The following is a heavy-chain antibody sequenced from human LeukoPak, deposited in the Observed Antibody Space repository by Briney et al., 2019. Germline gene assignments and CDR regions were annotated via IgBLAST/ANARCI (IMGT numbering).Heavy chain of an antibody. CDR1: GFTFSNYA. CDR2: ISGSSTDI. V-gene: IGHV3-21*01. D-gene: IGHD3-22*01. CDR3: ARRGYYDSSGYDY. J-gene: IGHJ4*02. Sequence: GGSLRLSCAASGFTFSNYAMNWVRQAPGKGLEWVSSISGSSTDIYYADSVKGRFTISRDNAENSLYLQINSLRAEDTAIYYCARRGYYDSSGYDYWGQGTLVTVSS.